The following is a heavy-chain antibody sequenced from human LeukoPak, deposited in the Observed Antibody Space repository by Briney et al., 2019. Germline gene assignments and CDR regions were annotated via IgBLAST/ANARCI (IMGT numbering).Heavy chain of an antibody. CDR3: TRDPMVRGPPDWFDP. J-gene: IGHJ5*02. CDR1: GFTFSSYT. CDR2: ISGSGGST. D-gene: IGHD3-10*01. V-gene: IGHV3-23*01. Sequence: PGGSLRLSCAASGFTFSSYTMTWVRQAPGKGLEWVSAISGSGGSTYYADSVKGRFTISRDNSKNTLYLQMNSLKTEDTAVYYCTRDPMVRGPPDWFDPWGQGTLVTVSS.